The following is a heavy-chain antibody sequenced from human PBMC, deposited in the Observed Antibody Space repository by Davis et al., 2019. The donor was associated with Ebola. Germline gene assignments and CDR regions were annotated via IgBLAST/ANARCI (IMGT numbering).Heavy chain of an antibody. Sequence: GESLKISCAASGFTFSSYWMHWVRQAPGKGLVWVSRINSDGSSTSYADSVKGRFTISRDNSKNTLYLQMNSLRAEDTAVYYCAKGATIWGLTSFDYWGQGTLVTVSS. J-gene: IGHJ4*02. CDR3: AKGATIWGLTSFDY. V-gene: IGHV3-74*01. CDR2: INSDGSST. D-gene: IGHD5-12*01. CDR1: GFTFSSYW.